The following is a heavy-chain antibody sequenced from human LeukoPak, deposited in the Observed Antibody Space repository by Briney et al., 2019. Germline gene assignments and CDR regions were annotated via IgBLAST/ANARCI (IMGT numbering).Heavy chain of an antibody. CDR1: GGSINSGGYY. V-gene: IGHV4-31*03. CDR2: IYYSGST. Sequence: SQTLSLTCTVSGGSINSGGYYWSWIRQHPGKGLEWIGYIYYSGSTYYNPSLKSRVTISVDTSKNQFSLKLSSVTAADTAVYYCAIQVGAPMAGYFDYWGQGTPVTVSS. D-gene: IGHD1-26*01. CDR3: AIQVGAPMAGYFDY. J-gene: IGHJ4*02.